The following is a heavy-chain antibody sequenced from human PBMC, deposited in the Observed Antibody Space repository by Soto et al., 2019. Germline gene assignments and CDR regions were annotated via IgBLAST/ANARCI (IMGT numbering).Heavy chain of an antibody. CDR3: AKGVREWELRDGMDV. J-gene: IGHJ6*02. CDR1: GFTFSSYA. Sequence: EVQLLESGGGLVQPGGSLRLSCAASGFTFSSYAMSWVRQAPGKGLEWVSAISGSGGSTYYADSVKGRFTISRDNSKKTLYLQMNGLRAEATAVYYCAKGVREWELRDGMDVWGLVTTVTVSS. V-gene: IGHV3-23*01. CDR2: ISGSGGST. D-gene: IGHD1-26*01.